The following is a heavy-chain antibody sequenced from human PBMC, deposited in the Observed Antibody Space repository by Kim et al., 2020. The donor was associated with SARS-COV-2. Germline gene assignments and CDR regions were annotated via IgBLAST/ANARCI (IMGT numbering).Heavy chain of an antibody. J-gene: IGHJ6*02. Sequence: ASVKVSCKASGYTFTSYGISWVRQAPGQGLEWMGWISAYNGNTNYAQKLQGRVTMTTDTSTSTAYMELRSLRSDDTAVYYCAREGLWFGELLHRHYYGMDACGQGTTVTVSS. CDR2: ISAYNGNT. CDR1: GYTFTSYG. V-gene: IGHV1-18*01. CDR3: AREGLWFGELLHRHYYGMDA. D-gene: IGHD3-10*01.